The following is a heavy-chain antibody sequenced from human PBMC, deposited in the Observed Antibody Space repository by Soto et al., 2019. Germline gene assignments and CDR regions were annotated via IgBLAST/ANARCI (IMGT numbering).Heavy chain of an antibody. V-gene: IGHV3-23*01. CDR1: GFTFSSYA. D-gene: IGHD6-13*01. CDR3: AKAPAGTYYYYGMDV. J-gene: IGHJ6*02. Sequence: PGGSLRLSCADSGFTFSSYAMSWVRQAPGKGLEWVSAISGSGGSTYYADSVKGRFTISRDNSKNTLYLQMNSLRAEDTAVYYCAKAPAGTYYYYGMDVWGQGTTVTVSS. CDR2: ISGSGGST.